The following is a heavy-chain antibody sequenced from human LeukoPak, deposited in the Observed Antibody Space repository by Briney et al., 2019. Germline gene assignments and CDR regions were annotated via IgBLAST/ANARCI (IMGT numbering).Heavy chain of an antibody. V-gene: IGHV3-53*01. CDR1: GFIFSSNY. CDR2: IYSSGTT. D-gene: IGHD2/OR15-2a*01. CDR3: APYFSNRGGLDP. J-gene: IGHJ5*02. Sequence: GGSLRLSCAASGFIFSSNYMSWVRQAPGKGLEWVSIIYSSGTTYYADSVRGRFTISRDNSKNTLYLQTNSLTAEDTAVYYCAPYFSNRGGLDPWGQGTLVTVSS.